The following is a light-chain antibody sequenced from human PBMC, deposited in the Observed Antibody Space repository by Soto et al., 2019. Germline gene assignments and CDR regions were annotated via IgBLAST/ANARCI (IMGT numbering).Light chain of an antibody. V-gene: IGLV2-23*02. J-gene: IGLJ1*01. CDR3: CSYAGSSPLYV. CDR2: AVS. Sequence: QSVLTQPASVSGSPGQSITISFTGTSSDVGSYNLVSWYQQHPGKAPKLMISAVSKRHSGVSNRFSGSKSGNTASLTISGLQAEDEADYYCCSYAGSSPLYVFGTGTKLTVL. CDR1: SSDVGSYNL.